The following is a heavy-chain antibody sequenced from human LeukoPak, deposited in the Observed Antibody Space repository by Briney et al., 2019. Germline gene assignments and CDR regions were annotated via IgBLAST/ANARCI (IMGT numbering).Heavy chain of an antibody. CDR1: GFTFSSYA. CDR3: ANDSADGDYFDY. D-gene: IGHD4-17*01. CDR2: ISGSGGGT. Sequence: GGSLRLSCAASGFTFSSYAMSWVRQAPGKGLEWVSTISGSGGGTYYADSVKGQFTISRDNSKNTLYLQMNSLRAEDTAVYYCANDSADGDYFDYWGQGTLVTVSS. V-gene: IGHV3-23*01. J-gene: IGHJ4*02.